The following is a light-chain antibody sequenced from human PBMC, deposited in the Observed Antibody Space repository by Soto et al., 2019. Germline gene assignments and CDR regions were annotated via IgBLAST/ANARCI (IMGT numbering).Light chain of an antibody. J-gene: IGKJ2*01. V-gene: IGKV2-24*01. Sequence: DIVMTQTPLSSPVTLGQPASISCRSSQSLVHGDGNTYLSWLQQRPGQPTILLIYMISNRFSGVPDRFSGSGAGTDFTLKISRVEAEDVGVYYCMQATQPYTFGQGTKLEIK. CDR1: QSLVHGDGNTY. CDR3: MQATQPYT. CDR2: MIS.